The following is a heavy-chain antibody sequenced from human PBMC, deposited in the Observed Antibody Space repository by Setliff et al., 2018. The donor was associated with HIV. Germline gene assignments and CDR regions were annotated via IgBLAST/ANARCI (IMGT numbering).Heavy chain of an antibody. Sequence: SETLSLTCAVSGYSISSGYYWGWIRQPPGKGLEWIGSIYHSGSTYYNPSLKSRVTISVDTSENQFSLKLSSVTAAGTAVYYCARDGYSSSWYVISGSFDYWGQGILVTVSS. V-gene: IGHV4-38-2*02. CDR2: IYHSGST. CDR1: GYSISSGYY. CDR3: ARDGYSSSWYVISGSFDY. J-gene: IGHJ4*02. D-gene: IGHD6-13*01.